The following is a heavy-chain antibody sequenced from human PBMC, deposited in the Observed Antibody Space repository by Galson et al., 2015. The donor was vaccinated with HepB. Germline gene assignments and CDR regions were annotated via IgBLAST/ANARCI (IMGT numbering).Heavy chain of an antibody. CDR1: GYSFTSYW. J-gene: IGHJ6*03. D-gene: IGHD3-3*01. V-gene: IGHV5-10-1*01. Sequence: QSGAEVKKPGESLRISCKGSGYSFTSYWISWVRQMPGKGLEWMGRIDPSDSYTNYSPSFQGHVTISADKSISTANLQWSSLKASDTAMYYCARLQPILGVVIISDYYYYMDVWGKGTTVTVSS. CDR3: ARLQPILGVVIISDYYYYMDV. CDR2: IDPSDSYT.